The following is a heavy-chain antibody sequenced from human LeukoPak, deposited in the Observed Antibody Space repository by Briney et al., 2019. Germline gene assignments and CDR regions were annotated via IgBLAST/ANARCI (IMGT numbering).Heavy chain of an antibody. CDR1: GFSFSSYW. V-gene: IGHV3-7*01. CDR2: IDQDGSEK. Sequence: GGSLRLSCAASGFSFSSYWMTWVRQAPGKGLEWVANIDQDGSEKYYVDSVKGRFTISRDNAKSSLFLQMNSLRDEDTAVYYCVRDGGGLDCWGQGTLVTVSS. J-gene: IGHJ4*02. CDR3: VRDGGGLDC. D-gene: IGHD3-16*01.